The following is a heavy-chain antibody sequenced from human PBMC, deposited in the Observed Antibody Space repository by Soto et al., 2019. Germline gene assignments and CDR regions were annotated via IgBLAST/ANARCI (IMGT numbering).Heavy chain of an antibody. CDR2: ISGSGGST. Sequence: EVQLLESGGGLVQPGGSLRLSCAASGFTFSSYAMSWVRQAPGKGLEWVSAISGSGGSTYYADSVKGRFTISRDNSKNTLYQQMNSLRAEDTAVYYCAKDQDIVLMVYGGLDYWGQGTLVTVSS. CDR1: GFTFSSYA. J-gene: IGHJ4*02. V-gene: IGHV3-23*01. D-gene: IGHD2-8*01. CDR3: AKDQDIVLMVYGGLDY.